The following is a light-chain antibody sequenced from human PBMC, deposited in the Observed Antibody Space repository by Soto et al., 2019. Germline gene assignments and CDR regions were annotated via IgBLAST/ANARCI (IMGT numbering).Light chain of an antibody. CDR3: QQYAGSST. V-gene: IGKV3-20*01. CDR2: GAS. Sequence: IVLTQSPGTLSLSPWERATLSCRASQSVSSSSLAWYQQKPGQAPRLLIFGASSRATGTPDRFSGSGSGTDFTLTISRLEPEDFAVYYCQQYAGSSTFGQGTKVDIK. CDR1: QSVSSSS. J-gene: IGKJ1*01.